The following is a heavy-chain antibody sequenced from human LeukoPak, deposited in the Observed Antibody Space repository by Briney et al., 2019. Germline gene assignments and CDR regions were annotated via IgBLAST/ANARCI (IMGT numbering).Heavy chain of an antibody. Sequence: PGRSLRLSCAASGFTFSSYGMHWVRQAPGKGLEWVAVIWTDGSKKYYADFVKGRFTISRDNSKNTLYLQMNSLRAEDTAVYYCARSGDGMDVWGQGTTVTVSS. CDR1: GFTFSSYG. CDR2: IWTDGSKK. V-gene: IGHV3-33*01. CDR3: ARSGDGMDV. J-gene: IGHJ6*02.